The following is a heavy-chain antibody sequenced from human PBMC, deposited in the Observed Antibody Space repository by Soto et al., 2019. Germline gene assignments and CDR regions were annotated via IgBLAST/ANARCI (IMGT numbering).Heavy chain of an antibody. J-gene: IGHJ3*02. CDR3: ARQRGTEYYQPLLGAFDI. Sequence: SETLSLTCTVSGGSISSYYWSWIRQPPGKGLEWIGYIYYSGSTNYNPSLKSRVTIDVDTSKNQFSLKLSSLTAADTAVYYCARQRGTEYYQPLLGAFDIWGQGTMVTVSS. D-gene: IGHD2-2*01. CDR2: IYYSGST. V-gene: IGHV4-59*08. CDR1: GGSISSYY.